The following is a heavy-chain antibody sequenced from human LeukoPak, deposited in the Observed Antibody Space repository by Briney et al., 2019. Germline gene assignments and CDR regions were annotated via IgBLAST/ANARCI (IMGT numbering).Heavy chain of an antibody. CDR2: IYYSGST. J-gene: IGHJ4*02. D-gene: IGHD5-18*01. CDR1: GGSISSYY. V-gene: IGHV4-59*01. Sequence: SETLSLTCTVPGGSISSYYWSWIRQPPGKGLEWIGYIYYSGSTNYNPSLKSRVTISVDTSKNQFSLKLSSVTAADTAVYYCARGYVDTAMVNWYYFDYWGQGTLVTVSS. CDR3: ARGYVDTAMVNWYYFDY.